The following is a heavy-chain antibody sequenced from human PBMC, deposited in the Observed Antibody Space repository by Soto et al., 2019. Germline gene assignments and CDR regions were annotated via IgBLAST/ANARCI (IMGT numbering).Heavy chain of an antibody. D-gene: IGHD3-22*01. Sequence: ITLKESGPTLVQPTKTLTLTCTFSGFSLTTSGVGVGWIRQPPGKALEWLALIYWDDDKRYSPYLKSRLTITKDTSNNQVVLTLTDMDPVDTATYDCAHRQNYDSSAYFQHYFDYWVQGTLVTVSS. V-gene: IGHV2-5*02. J-gene: IGHJ4*02. CDR3: AHRQNYDSSAYFQHYFDY. CDR2: IYWDDDK. CDR1: GFSLTTSGVG.